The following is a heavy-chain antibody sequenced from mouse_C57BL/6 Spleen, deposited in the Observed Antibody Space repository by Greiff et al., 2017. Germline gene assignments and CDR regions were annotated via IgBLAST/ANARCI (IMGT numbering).Heavy chain of an antibody. CDR1: GYTFTSYW. CDR3: ARSRETGTDWFAY. CDR2: INPSSGYT. D-gene: IGHD4-1*01. V-gene: IGHV1-7*01. J-gene: IGHJ3*01. Sequence: QVQLQQSGAELAKPGASVKLSCKASGYTFTSYWMHWVKQRPGQGLEWIGDINPSSGYTKYNQKFKDKATLTADKSSSTAYMQLSSLTYEDSAVYDCARSRETGTDWFAYWGQGTLVTVSA.